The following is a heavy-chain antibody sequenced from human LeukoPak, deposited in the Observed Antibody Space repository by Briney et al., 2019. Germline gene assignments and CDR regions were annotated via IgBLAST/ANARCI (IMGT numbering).Heavy chain of an antibody. Sequence: VSSVKVSCKASGYTFTSYDINWVRQATGQGLEWMGWMNPNSGNTGYAQKFQGRVTMTRNTSISTAYMELRSLISEDTAVYYCARHIAGEDYWGQGTLVTVSS. CDR2: MNPNSGNT. CDR1: GYTFTSYD. J-gene: IGHJ4*02. V-gene: IGHV1-8*01. D-gene: IGHD6-13*01. CDR3: ARHIAGEDY.